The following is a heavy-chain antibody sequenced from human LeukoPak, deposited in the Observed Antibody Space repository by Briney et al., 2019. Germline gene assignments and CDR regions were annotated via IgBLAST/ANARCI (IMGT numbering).Heavy chain of an antibody. Sequence: GGSLRLSYAASGFTFDDYGMSWVRQAPGKGLEWVSGINWNGGSTGYADSVKGRFTISRDNAKNSLYLQMNSLRAEDTALYYCARDLQGTMVRGVIIHGGSDYWGQGTLVTVSS. D-gene: IGHD3-10*01. CDR1: GFTFDDYG. CDR2: INWNGGST. V-gene: IGHV3-20*03. J-gene: IGHJ4*02. CDR3: ARDLQGTMVRGVIIHGGSDY.